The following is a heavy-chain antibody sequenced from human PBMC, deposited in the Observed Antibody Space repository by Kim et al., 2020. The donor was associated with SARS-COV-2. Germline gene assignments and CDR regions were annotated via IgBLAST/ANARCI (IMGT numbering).Heavy chain of an antibody. CDR2: INHSGST. CDR1: GGSFSGYY. CDR3: ARGFEYSSSSHGFYYYYGMDV. V-gene: IGHV4-34*01. D-gene: IGHD6-6*01. J-gene: IGHJ6*02. Sequence: SETLSLTCAVYGGSFSGYYWSWIRQPPGKGLEWIGEINHSGSTNYNPSLKSRVTISVDTSKNQFSLKLSSVTAADTAVYYCARGFEYSSSSHGFYYYYGMDVWGQGTTVTVSS.